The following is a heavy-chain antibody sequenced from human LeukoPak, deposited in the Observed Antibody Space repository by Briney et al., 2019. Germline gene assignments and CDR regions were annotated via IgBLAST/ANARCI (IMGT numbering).Heavy chain of an antibody. J-gene: IGHJ1*01. CDR1: GFTFSDYY. CDR2: ISSSGSPI. D-gene: IGHD1-26*01. V-gene: IGHV3-11*04. Sequence: GGSLRLSCAASGFTFSDYYMSWIRQAPGKGLEWVSYISSSGSPIYYADSLKGRFTISRDNAKNSLYLQMNSLRPEDTAVYYCARARSIVGVSPFQHWGQGTLVTVSS. CDR3: ARARSIVGVSPFQH.